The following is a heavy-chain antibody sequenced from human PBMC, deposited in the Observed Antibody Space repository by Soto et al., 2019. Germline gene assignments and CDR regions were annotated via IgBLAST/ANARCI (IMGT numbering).Heavy chain of an antibody. D-gene: IGHD3-10*01. CDR1: GGSITNYY. CDR2: INYDGYS. J-gene: IGHJ6*02. V-gene: IGHV4-59*08. CDR3: ARHGFGPLHGLVDF. Sequence: QVQLQESGPGLVKPSETLSLTCTVSGGSITNYYCSWFRQPPGKGLEWIGYINYDGYSAYNLSLKRRVTLSMDASKTKFSLMLESVTATDTAVYYCARHGFGPLHGLVDFWGPGTTVIVSS.